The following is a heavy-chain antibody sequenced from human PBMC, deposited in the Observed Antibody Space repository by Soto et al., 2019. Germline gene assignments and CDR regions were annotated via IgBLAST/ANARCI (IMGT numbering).Heavy chain of an antibody. J-gene: IGHJ4*02. Sequence: QVQLQESGPGLVKPSETLSLTCTVSGGSIGSHYWSWIRQPPGEGLEWIGRASYSGSPNYNPSLKSRVTISIATSNNPFALKLTSVTAADTAVYYCARQWGGDYWGQGTLVPVSS. CDR1: GGSIGSHY. V-gene: IGHV4-59*08. D-gene: IGHD3-16*01. CDR2: ASYSGSP. CDR3: ARQWGGDY.